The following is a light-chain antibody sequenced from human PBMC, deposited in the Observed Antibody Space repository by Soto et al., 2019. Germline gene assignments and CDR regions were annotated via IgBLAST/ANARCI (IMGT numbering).Light chain of an antibody. V-gene: IGKV1-5*01. J-gene: IGKJ4*01. CDR3: QHYHSQSIT. CDR1: ENIFKF. CDR2: AAP. Sequence: DILLIQSPATLSASVGDRITITCRASENIFKFLAWYQQRSGSAPNLLIYAAPDLERGVPSRFSGSGSGTEFTLTIDNLQPNDSATYFCQHYHSQSITFGGGTQV.